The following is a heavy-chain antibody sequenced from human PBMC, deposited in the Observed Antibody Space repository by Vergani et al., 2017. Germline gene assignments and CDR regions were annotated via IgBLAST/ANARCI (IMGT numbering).Heavy chain of an antibody. V-gene: IGHV3-53*01. CDR3: ARSSTSCYSSGGCAFDI. Sequence: EVQLVESGGDLIQPGGSLRLSCAASGFTISDNYMNWVRQAPGKGLEWVSVFFSGGSTYSADAVKGRFPVSRDNSKNTLYLQMDRLRADDTAVYYCARSSTSCYSSGGCAFDIWGQGTMVTVSS. CDR2: FFSGGST. D-gene: IGHD2-2*01. J-gene: IGHJ3*02. CDR1: GFTISDNY.